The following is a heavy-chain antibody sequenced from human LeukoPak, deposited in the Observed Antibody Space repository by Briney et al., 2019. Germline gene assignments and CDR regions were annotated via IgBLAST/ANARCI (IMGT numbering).Heavy chain of an antibody. D-gene: IGHD6-13*01. CDR2: IIPIFGTA. CDR1: GGTFSSYA. J-gene: IGHJ4*02. V-gene: IGHV1-69*05. CDR3: GRVMYSSRWWDY. Sequence: SVTVSCKASGGTFSSYAISWVRQAPGQGLEWMGRIIPIFGTANYAQKFQGRVTITTDESTSTAYMELSSLRSEDTAVHCCGRVMYSSRWWDYWGQGTLVTVSS.